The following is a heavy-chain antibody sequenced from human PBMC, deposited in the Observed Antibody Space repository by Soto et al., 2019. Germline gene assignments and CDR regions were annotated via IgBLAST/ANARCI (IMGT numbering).Heavy chain of an antibody. CDR2: INPSGGST. CDR3: ASEVLGEGPGV. Sequence: ASVKVSCKASGYTFTSYYMHWVRQAPGQGLEWMGIINPSGGSTSYSPSFQGHVTISADKSISTAYLQWSSLKASDTAMYYCASEVLGEGPGVWGQGTTVTVSS. D-gene: IGHD2-21*01. J-gene: IGHJ6*02. V-gene: IGHV1-46*01. CDR1: GYTFTSYY.